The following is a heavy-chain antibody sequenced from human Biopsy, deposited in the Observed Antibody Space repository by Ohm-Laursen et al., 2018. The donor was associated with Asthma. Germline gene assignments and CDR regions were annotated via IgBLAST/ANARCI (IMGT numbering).Heavy chain of an antibody. J-gene: IGHJ6*02. Sequence: SLRLSCAASGFTFSNYAMSWVRQAPGKGLEWVSSITGSGGFTYYADSVKGRFTISRDNSKNTLYLQMNSLRAEDTAVYYCAKDLDIVATTHYYYYNGMDVWGQGTTVTVSS. CDR3: AKDLDIVATTHYYYYNGMDV. CDR2: ITGSGGFT. V-gene: IGHV3-23*01. D-gene: IGHD5-12*01. CDR1: GFTFSNYA.